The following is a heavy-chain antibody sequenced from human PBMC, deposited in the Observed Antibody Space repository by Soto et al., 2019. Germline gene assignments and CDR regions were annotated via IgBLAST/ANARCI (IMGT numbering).Heavy chain of an antibody. CDR1: GFTFSSYG. V-gene: IGHV3-33*01. CDR3: ARDHGSSWPQRDFDY. J-gene: IGHJ4*02. Sequence: GGSLRLSCAASGFTFSSYGMHWVRQAPGKGLEWVAVIWYDGSNKYYADSVKGRFTISRDNSKNTLYLQMNSLRAEDTAVYYCARDHGSSWPQRDFDYWGQGTLVTVSS. D-gene: IGHD6-13*01. CDR2: IWYDGSNK.